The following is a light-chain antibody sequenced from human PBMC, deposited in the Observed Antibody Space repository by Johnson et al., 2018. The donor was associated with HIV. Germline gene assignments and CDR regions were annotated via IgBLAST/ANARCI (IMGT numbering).Light chain of an antibody. CDR3: GTWDSSLSVYV. CDR2: DNH. CDR1: SSNIGNNY. V-gene: IGLV1-51*01. Sequence: QSVLTQPPSVSAAPGQKVTISCSGSSSNIGNNYVSWYQQLPETAPKLLIYDNHKRPSGIPDRVSGSKSGTSATLGITGLQTGDEADYYCGTWDSSLSVYVFGTGTKVTVL. J-gene: IGLJ1*01.